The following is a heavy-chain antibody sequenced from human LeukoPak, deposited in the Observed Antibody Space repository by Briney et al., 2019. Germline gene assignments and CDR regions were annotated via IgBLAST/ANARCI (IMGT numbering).Heavy chain of an antibody. CDR2: ISSSSSYI. D-gene: IGHD6-19*01. CDR3: VNMRGGAVAGTRSDY. J-gene: IGHJ4*02. V-gene: IGHV3-21*01. Sequence: GGSLRLSCAASGFTFSSYGMHWVRQAPGKGLEWVSSISSSSSYIYYADSVKGRFTISRDNAKNTLYLQMNSLRVDDTAVYYCVNMRGGAVAGTRSDYWGQGTLVTVSS. CDR1: GFTFSSYG.